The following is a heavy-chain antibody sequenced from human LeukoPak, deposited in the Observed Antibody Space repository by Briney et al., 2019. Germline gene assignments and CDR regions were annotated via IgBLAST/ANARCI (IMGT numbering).Heavy chain of an antibody. CDR3: ARRPSYYDSGGYLNWFDP. J-gene: IGHJ5*02. D-gene: IGHD3-22*01. CDR1: GYSISSGYY. Sequence: PSETLSLTCAVSGYSISSGYYWGWIRQPPGKGLEWIGSIYHSGSTYYNPSLKSRVTISVDTSKNQFSLKLSSVTAADTAVYYCARRPSYYDSGGYLNWFDPWGQGTLVTVSS. CDR2: IYHSGST. V-gene: IGHV4-38-2*01.